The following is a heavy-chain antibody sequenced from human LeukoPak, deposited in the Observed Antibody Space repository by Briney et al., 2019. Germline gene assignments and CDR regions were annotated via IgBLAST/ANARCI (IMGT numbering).Heavy chain of an antibody. D-gene: IGHD6-19*01. CDR3: AKGVSTGWDWDAFDI. Sequence: GGSLRLSCAASGFTFSSYAMSGVRQAPGKGLEWVSTISGSGGSTYYADSVKGRFTISRDNSKNTLYLQMNSLRAEDTAVYYCAKGVSTGWDWDAFDIWGQGTMVTVSS. CDR1: GFTFSSYA. V-gene: IGHV3-23*01. J-gene: IGHJ3*02. CDR2: ISGSGGST.